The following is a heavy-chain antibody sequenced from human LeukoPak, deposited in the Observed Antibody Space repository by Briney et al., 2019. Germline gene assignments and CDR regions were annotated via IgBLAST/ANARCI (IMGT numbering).Heavy chain of an antibody. D-gene: IGHD3-22*01. CDR1: GYTFTGYY. V-gene: IGHV1-2*02. CDR2: INPNSGGT. Sequence: GASVKVSCKASGYTFTGYYMHWVRQAPGQGLEWMGWINPNSGGTNYAQKFQGRVTMTRDTSISTAYMELSRLRSDDTAVYYCAREYTMIDVLGAFDIWGQGTMVTVSS. J-gene: IGHJ3*02. CDR3: AREYTMIDVLGAFDI.